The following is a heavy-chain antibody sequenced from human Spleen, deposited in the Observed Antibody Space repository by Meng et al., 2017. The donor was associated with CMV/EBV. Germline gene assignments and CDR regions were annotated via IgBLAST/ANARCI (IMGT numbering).Heavy chain of an antibody. CDR3: ARGAYSSGWDYYFDY. V-gene: IGHV4-59*01. Sequence: SETLSLTCTVPGGSISSYYWSWIRQPPGKGLEWIGYIYYSGSTNYNPSLKSRVTISVDTSKNQFSLKLSSVTAADTAVYYCARGAYSSGWDYYFDYWGQGTLVTVSS. J-gene: IGHJ4*02. CDR1: GGSISSYY. D-gene: IGHD6-19*01. CDR2: IYYSGST.